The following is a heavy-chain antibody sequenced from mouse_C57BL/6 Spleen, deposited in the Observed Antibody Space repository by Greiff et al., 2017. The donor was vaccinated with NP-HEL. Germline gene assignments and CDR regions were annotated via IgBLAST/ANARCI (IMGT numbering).Heavy chain of an antibody. Sequence: QVQLKESGAELVRPGTSVKVSCKASGYAFTNYLIEWVKQRPGQGLEWIGVINPGSGGTNYNEKFKGKATLTADKSSSTAYMQLSSLTSEDSAVYFCAKSASLIYYDYGDYAMDYWGQGTSVTVSS. J-gene: IGHJ4*01. CDR1: GYAFTNYL. D-gene: IGHD2-4*01. CDR2: INPGSGGT. CDR3: AKSASLIYYDYGDYAMDY. V-gene: IGHV1-54*01.